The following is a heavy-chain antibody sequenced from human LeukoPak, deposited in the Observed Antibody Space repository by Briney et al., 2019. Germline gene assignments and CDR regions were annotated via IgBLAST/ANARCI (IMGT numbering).Heavy chain of an antibody. D-gene: IGHD6-6*01. Sequence: GASVKVSCKASGGTFSSYAISWARQAPGQGLEWMGGIIPIFGTANYAQKFQGRVTITADESTSTAYMELSSLRSEDTAVYYCARADSSSSYPTFDYWGQGTLVTVSS. CDR3: ARADSSSSYPTFDY. V-gene: IGHV1-69*13. J-gene: IGHJ4*02. CDR2: IIPIFGTA. CDR1: GGTFSSYA.